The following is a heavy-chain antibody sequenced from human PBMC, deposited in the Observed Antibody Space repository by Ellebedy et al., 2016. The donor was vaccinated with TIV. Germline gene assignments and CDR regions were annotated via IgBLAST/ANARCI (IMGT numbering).Heavy chain of an antibody. D-gene: IGHD3-16*02. CDR1: GGTFSSYA. J-gene: IGHJ5*02. CDR3: ARDGSDYIWGSYRYCWFDP. Sequence: SVKVSXXASGGTFSSYAISWVRQAPGQGLEWMGGIIPIFGTANYAQKFQGRVTITADKSTSTAYMELSSLRSEDTAVYYCARDGSDYIWGSYRYCWFDPWGQGTLVTVSS. CDR2: IIPIFGTA. V-gene: IGHV1-69*06.